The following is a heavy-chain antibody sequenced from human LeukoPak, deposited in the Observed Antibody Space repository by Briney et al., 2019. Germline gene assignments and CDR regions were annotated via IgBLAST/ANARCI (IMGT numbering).Heavy chain of an antibody. CDR3: ARDPGTDGSSWYVLDN. D-gene: IGHD6-13*01. CDR1: GFTFSRYS. J-gene: IGHJ4*02. Sequence: GGSLRLSCAASGFTFSRYSMHWVRQAPGKGLVWVSHVNSDGSGTDYADSVKGRFTISRDNAKNSLYLQMNSLRAEDTAVYYCARDPGTDGSSWYVLDNWGQGTLVTVSA. V-gene: IGHV3-74*01. CDR2: VNSDGSGT.